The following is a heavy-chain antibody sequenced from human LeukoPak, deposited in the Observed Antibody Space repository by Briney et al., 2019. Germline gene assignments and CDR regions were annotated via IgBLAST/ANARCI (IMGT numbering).Heavy chain of an antibody. CDR3: ARGRQQLDYFDY. CDR2: IYYSGST. CDR1: GFSISSGYY. Sequence: SETLSLTCTVSGFSISSGYYWGWIRQPPGKGLEWIGYIYYSGSTNYNPSLKSRVTISVDTSKNQFSLKLSSVTAADTAVYYCARGRQQLDYFDYWGQGTLVTVSS. V-gene: IGHV4-61*01. J-gene: IGHJ4*02. D-gene: IGHD6-13*01.